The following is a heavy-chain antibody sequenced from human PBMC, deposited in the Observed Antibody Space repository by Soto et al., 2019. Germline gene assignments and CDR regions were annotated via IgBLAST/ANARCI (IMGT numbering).Heavy chain of an antibody. CDR2: IYVYNGNT. V-gene: IGHV1-18*01. D-gene: IGHD3-3*01. CDR3: EDTATYYCARDVDITIFGMVITQ. J-gene: IGHJ4*02. CDR1: GYIFTSYG. Sequence: GTSVKVSCKTSGYIFTSYGVSWVRQAPGQGLEWMGWIYVYNGNTKYAQKFQDRLTLTTDTSTRTAYLELRNTLFLQMNRLRAEDTATYYCARDVDITIFGMVITQWGQGTLVTVSS.